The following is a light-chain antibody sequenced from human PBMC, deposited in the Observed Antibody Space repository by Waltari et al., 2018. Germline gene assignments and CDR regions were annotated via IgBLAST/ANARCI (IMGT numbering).Light chain of an antibody. CDR2: DVN. Sequence: QSALTQPASVSGSPGQSITISCSGTRSDIGNYNYVPWYQQHPGKAPKLMIYDVNKRSSGASNRFSGSKSGNTASLTISGLQAEDEADYYCSSYTSSDTLLFGGGTKLTVL. J-gene: IGLJ2*01. CDR1: RSDIGNYNY. V-gene: IGLV2-14*01. CDR3: SSYTSSDTLL.